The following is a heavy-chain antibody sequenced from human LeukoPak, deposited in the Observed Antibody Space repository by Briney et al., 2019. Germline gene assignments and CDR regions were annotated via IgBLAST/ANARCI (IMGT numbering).Heavy chain of an antibody. CDR3: ASLNSSGWDVHYYYYYYMDV. J-gene: IGHJ6*03. D-gene: IGHD6-19*01. Sequence: ASVKVSCKASGYTFTSYGISWVRQAPGQGLEWMGWISAYNGNTNYAQKLQGRVTMTTDTSTSTAYMELRSLRSDDTAVYYCASLNSSGWDVHYYYYYYMDVWGKGTTVTVSS. V-gene: IGHV1-18*01. CDR1: GYTFTSYG. CDR2: ISAYNGNT.